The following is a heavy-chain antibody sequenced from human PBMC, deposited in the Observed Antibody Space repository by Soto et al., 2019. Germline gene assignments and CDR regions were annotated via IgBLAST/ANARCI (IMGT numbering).Heavy chain of an antibody. Sequence: EVQLVETGGGLIQPGGSLRLSCAASGFTVSTNYMNWVRQAPGKGLEWVSVIYSDGSTYYAASVEGRFSISRDNSKNTLYLQMNSLRVEDTAIYYCARDQFYGSASSNNLYYYYYGMDVWGQGTTVAVSS. CDR2: IYSDGST. D-gene: IGHD3-10*01. CDR3: ARDQFYGSASSNNLYYYYYGMDV. CDR1: GFTVSTNY. V-gene: IGHV3-53*02. J-gene: IGHJ6*02.